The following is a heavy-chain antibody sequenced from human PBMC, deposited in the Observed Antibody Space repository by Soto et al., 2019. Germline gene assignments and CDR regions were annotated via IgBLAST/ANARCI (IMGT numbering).Heavy chain of an antibody. CDR1: GGTFSSYA. Sequence: QVQLVQSGAEVKKPGSSVKVSCKASGGTFSSYAISWVRQAPGQGLEWMGGIIPIFGTANYAQKFQGRVTITADESTSTAYMELSSLRPEDTAVYYCARVGHSSGYYVLSWYFDLWGRGTLVTVSS. V-gene: IGHV1-69*01. CDR2: IIPIFGTA. J-gene: IGHJ2*01. CDR3: ARVGHSSGYYVLSWYFDL. D-gene: IGHD3-22*01.